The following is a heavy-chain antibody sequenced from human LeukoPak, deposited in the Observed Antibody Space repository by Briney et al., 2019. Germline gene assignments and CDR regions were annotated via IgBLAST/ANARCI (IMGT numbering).Heavy chain of an antibody. Sequence: PRGSLRLSCAASGFTFDDYAMRWVRQAPGKGLEWVSGISWNSGSIGYADSVKGRFTISRDNAKNSLYLQMNSLRAEDTALYYCAKYITIVGASGPFDYWGQGTLVTVSS. J-gene: IGHJ4*02. CDR3: AKYITIVGASGPFDY. D-gene: IGHD1-26*01. CDR2: ISWNSGSI. CDR1: GFTFDDYA. V-gene: IGHV3-9*01.